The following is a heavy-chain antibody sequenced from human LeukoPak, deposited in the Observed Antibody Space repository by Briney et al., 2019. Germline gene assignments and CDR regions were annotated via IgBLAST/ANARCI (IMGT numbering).Heavy chain of an antibody. D-gene: IGHD3-3*01. CDR2: ISYEGSNK. Sequence: GSSLRLSCAASGFTFSSYAMLGVRQAPGKGLEGVAVISYEGSNKYYADSVKGRFTISRDNSKNTLYLQMNSLRAEDTAVYYCARGEGERRSDFWSGYPPRYWGQGTLVSVSS. V-gene: IGHV3-30*01. CDR1: GFTFSSYA. J-gene: IGHJ4*02. CDR3: ARGEGERRSDFWSGYPPRY.